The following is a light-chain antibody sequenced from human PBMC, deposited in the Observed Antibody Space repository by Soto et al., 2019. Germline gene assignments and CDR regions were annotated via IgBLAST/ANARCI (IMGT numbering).Light chain of an antibody. V-gene: IGKV1-27*01. CDR1: QGIRNF. CDR2: AAS. CDR3: QKYSSVPV. Sequence: EIQMTQSPTSLSASVGDRVTITCRASQGIRNFVAWYQQEPGKAPKLLIYAASTLQSGVPSRFSGSGSGTDFTLTINSLQPEDVATYSCQKYSSVPVFGPGTKVEIK. J-gene: IGKJ3*01.